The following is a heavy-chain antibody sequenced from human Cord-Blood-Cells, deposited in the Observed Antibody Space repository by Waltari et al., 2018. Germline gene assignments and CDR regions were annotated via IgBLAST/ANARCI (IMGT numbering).Heavy chain of an antibody. CDR2: IIPSLGIA. D-gene: IGHD7-27*01. V-gene: IGHV1-69*09. J-gene: IGHJ4*02. Sequence: QVQLVQSGAEVKKPGSSVKVSCKASGGTFSSYAISWVRQAPGQGLEWMGRIIPSLGIANYAQKFQGRVTITADKSTSTAYMELSSLRSEDTAVYYCARDLGSGLIDYWGQGTLVTVSS. CDR3: ARDLGSGLIDY. CDR1: GGTFSSYA.